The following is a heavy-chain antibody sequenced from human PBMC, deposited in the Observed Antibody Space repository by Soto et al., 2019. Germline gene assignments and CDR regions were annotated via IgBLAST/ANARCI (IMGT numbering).Heavy chain of an antibody. J-gene: IGHJ4*02. V-gene: IGHV4-31*03. D-gene: IGHD6-13*01. Sequence: SETLSLTCTVSGGSISRGGYYWIWIRQHPGKGLEWIGYIYYSGSTYYNPALKSRVTISVDTSNNQFSLKLSSVTAADTAVYYCARVMEEAQAGILFDYWGQETLLTASS. CDR1: GGSISRGGYY. CDR3: ARVMEEAQAGILFDY. CDR2: IYYSGST.